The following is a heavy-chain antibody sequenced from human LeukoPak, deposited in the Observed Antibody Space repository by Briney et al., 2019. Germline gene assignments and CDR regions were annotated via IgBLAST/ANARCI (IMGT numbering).Heavy chain of an antibody. CDR1: GVIDSSNY. J-gene: IGHJ6*02. CDR3: ARGRDGYSYGMDV. D-gene: IGHD5-24*01. CDR2: ISSSSYI. V-gene: IGHV3-69-1*01. Sequence: GGSLRLSCTASGVIDSSNYMSWARQAPGKGLEWVSSISSSSYIYYADSVKGRFTISRDNAKNSLYLQMYSLRAADTSVYYCARGRDGYSYGMDVWGQGTTVTVSS.